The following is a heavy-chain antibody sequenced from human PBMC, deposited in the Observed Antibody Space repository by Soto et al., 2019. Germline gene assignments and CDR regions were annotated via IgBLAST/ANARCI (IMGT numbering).Heavy chain of an antibody. CDR2: VSSSGNT. D-gene: IGHD3-9*01. CDR3: ARADYEILTGSYAMDV. V-gene: IGHV4-4*07. CDR1: GESLGNYY. Sequence: SQTLSLTCTVSGESLGNYYWVWIRQPVGKGLEWIGRVSSSGNTNANPTLNSRATMSIDTSKNQFSLRLRSVTAADTAVYYCARADYEILTGSYAMDVWGQGTTVTVSS. J-gene: IGHJ6*02.